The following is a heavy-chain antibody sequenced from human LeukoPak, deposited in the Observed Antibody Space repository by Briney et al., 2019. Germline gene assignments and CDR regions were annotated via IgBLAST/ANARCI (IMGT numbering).Heavy chain of an antibody. Sequence: SETLSLTCAVYGGSFSGYYWSWIRQPPGKGLEWIGEINHSGSTNYNPSLKSRVTISVDTSKNQFSLKLSSVTAADTAVYYRASFRGVMEAFDYWGQGTLVTVSS. CDR2: INHSGST. CDR3: ASFRGVMEAFDY. J-gene: IGHJ4*02. CDR1: GGSFSGYY. D-gene: IGHD3-10*01. V-gene: IGHV4-34*01.